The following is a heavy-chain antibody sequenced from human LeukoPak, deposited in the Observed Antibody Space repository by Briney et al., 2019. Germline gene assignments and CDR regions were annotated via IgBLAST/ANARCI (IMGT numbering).Heavy chain of an antibody. CDR2: FDPEDGER. D-gene: IGHD3-10*01. J-gene: IGHJ6*02. Sequence: ASVKVSCKVSGYAVTDLSMHWVRQAPGKGLEWMGGFDPEDGERIYAQKFQGRVTMTEDTSTDTAYMEMSSLRSEDTAVYYCALTVGVRGLTTLDVWGQGTTVIVSS. CDR3: ALTVGVRGLTTLDV. CDR1: GYAVTDLS. V-gene: IGHV1-24*01.